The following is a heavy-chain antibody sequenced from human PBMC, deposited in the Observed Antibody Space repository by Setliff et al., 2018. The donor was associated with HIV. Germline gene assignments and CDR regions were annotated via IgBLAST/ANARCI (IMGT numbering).Heavy chain of an antibody. V-gene: IGHV4-4*09. CDR2: IYTSGST. CDR1: DDPINSFY. J-gene: IGHJ4*02. Sequence: KTSETLSLTCTVSDDPINSFYWSWIRQPPGKGLEWIGYIYTSGSTNYNPSLEGRVTISVDTSKNQFSLKLSSVTAADTAVYYCARAGNWNRSFDYWGQGTLVTVSS. D-gene: IGHD1-1*01. CDR3: ARAGNWNRSFDY.